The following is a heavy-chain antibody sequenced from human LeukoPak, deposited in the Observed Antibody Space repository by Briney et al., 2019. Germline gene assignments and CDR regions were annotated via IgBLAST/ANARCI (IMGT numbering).Heavy chain of an antibody. Sequence: PSETLSLTCTVSGGSISSTSYYWGWIRQPPGKGLEWIGSIYYSGSTYYNPSLKSRVTISVDTSKNQFSLKLSSVTAADTAVYYCARLGQWELQRLDYWGQGTLVTVSS. CDR1: GGSISSTSYY. V-gene: IGHV4-39*07. CDR3: ARLGQWELQRLDY. D-gene: IGHD1-26*01. CDR2: IYYSGST. J-gene: IGHJ4*02.